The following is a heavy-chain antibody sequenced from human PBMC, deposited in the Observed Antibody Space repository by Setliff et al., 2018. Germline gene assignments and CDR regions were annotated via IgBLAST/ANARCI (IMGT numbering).Heavy chain of an antibody. CDR3: TSAKLERRTGHHYYMDV. D-gene: IGHD1-1*01. CDR1: GLTFSHAW. J-gene: IGHJ6*03. V-gene: IGHV3-15*01. CDR2: IRSRNDGGTT. Sequence: WSLRLSCAASGLTFSHAWMTWVRQSPGKGLEWVGRIRSRNDGGTTDYAAPVKGRFTFSRDDSKNTLYLQMNNLKTEDTATYYCTSAKLERRTGHHYYMDVWGKGTTVTVSS.